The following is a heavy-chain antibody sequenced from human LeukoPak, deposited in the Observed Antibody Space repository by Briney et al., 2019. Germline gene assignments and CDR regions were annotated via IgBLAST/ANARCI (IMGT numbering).Heavy chain of an antibody. Sequence: PGGSLRLSCAASGFTFSTYAMSWVRQAPGKGLEWVSAISGSGGSTYYADSVKGRFTISRDNSKNTLYLQMNSLRAEDTAVYYCAKDGLHSKGFVWFDPWGQGTLVTVSS. CDR3: AKDGLHSKGFVWFDP. V-gene: IGHV3-23*01. CDR2: ISGSGGST. J-gene: IGHJ5*02. CDR1: GFTFSTYA. D-gene: IGHD4-11*01.